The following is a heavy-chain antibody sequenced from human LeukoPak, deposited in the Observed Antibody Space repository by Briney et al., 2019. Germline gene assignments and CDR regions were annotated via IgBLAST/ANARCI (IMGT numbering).Heavy chain of an antibody. V-gene: IGHV3-7*01. CDR3: ARGAGVRGLPSHGAYYYYYYMDV. J-gene: IGHJ6*03. CDR2: IKQDGSEK. CDR1: EFIFNRSW. D-gene: IGHD4-17*01. Sequence: PGGSLRLSCAASEFIFNRSWMNWVRQAPGKGLEWVANIKQDGSEKYYVDSVKGRFTISRDNAKNSLYLQMNSLRAEDTAVYYCARGAGVRGLPSHGAYYYYYYMDVWGKGTTVTVSS.